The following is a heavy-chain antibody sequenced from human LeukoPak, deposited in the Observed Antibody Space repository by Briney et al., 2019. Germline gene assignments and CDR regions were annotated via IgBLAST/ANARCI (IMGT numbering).Heavy chain of an antibody. D-gene: IGHD3-22*01. J-gene: IGHJ3*02. CDR1: GFTFSDYY. Sequence: GGSLRLSCAASGFTFSDYYMSWIRQAPGKGLEWVSYISSSGSTIYYADSVKGRFTISRDNAKNSLYLQMNSLRAEDTALYYCANSGYDSSGYSNSARAFDIWGQGTMVTVSS. V-gene: IGHV3-11*01. CDR3: ANSGYDSSGYSNSARAFDI. CDR2: ISSSGSTI.